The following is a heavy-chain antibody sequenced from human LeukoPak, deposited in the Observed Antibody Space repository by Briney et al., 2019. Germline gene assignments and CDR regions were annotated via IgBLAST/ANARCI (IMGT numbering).Heavy chain of an antibody. V-gene: IGHV1-46*02. D-gene: IGHD6-19*01. CDR1: GYTFNNHY. Sequence: GASVKVSCKASGYTFNNHYMYWVRQAPGQGLEWMGVINPSGGSTSYAQKFQGRVTMTRDTSTRTVYMELSSLRSEDTAVYYCAAGYSSGWYGPQWGQGTLVTVSS. CDR2: INPSGGST. CDR3: AAGYSSGWYGPQ. J-gene: IGHJ4*02.